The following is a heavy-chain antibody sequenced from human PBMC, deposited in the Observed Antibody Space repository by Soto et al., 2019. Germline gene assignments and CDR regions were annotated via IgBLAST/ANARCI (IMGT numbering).Heavy chain of an antibody. V-gene: IGHV4-30-4*01. CDR2: IYYSGST. CDR1: GVSISSGDYY. Sequence: PSETLSLTCTVSGVSISSGDYYWSWIRQPPGKGLEWIGYIYYSGSTYYNPSLKSRVTISVDTSKNQLSLKLSSVTAADTAVYYCARAEMTKGYYYYYGMDVWGQGTPVTVSS. CDR3: ARAEMTKGYYYYYGMDV. J-gene: IGHJ6*02.